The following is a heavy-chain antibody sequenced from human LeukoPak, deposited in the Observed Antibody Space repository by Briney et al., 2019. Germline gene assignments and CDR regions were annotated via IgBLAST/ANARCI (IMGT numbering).Heavy chain of an antibody. V-gene: IGHV4-59*01. D-gene: IGHD2-2*01. CDR3: ARELYCSSTSCHGVWFDP. CDR1: GGSISSYY. J-gene: IGHJ5*02. Sequence: SETLSLTCTVSGGSISSYYWSWVRQPPGKGLEWIGYIYYSGSTNYNPSLKSRVIISVDTSKNQFSLKLSSVTAADTAVYYCARELYCSSTSCHGVWFDPWGQGTLVTVSS. CDR2: IYYSGST.